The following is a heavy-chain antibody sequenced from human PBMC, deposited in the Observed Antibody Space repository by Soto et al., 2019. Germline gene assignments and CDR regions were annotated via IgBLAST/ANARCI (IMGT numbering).Heavy chain of an antibody. D-gene: IGHD2-8*01. CDR3: AKVRLTDYLRYAPHL. CDR2: VSPNGDST. Sequence: GGSLRLSCAASGFTFNNYAMNWVRQAPGRGLEWVSIVSPNGDSTYYADSVKGRFTISRDNSQNTVFLQMNSLRAEDTAIYFCAKVRLTDYLRYAPHLWGQGTLVTVSS. CDR1: GFTFNNYA. V-gene: IGHV3-23*01. J-gene: IGHJ3*01.